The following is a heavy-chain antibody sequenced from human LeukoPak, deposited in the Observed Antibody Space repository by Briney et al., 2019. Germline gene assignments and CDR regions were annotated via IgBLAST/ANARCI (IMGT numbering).Heavy chain of an antibody. CDR2: MNPNSGNT. V-gene: IGHV1-8*01. CDR3: ARGRGYSSGWKENWFDP. D-gene: IGHD6-19*01. CDR1: GYTFTSYD. J-gene: IGHJ5*02. Sequence: GASVKVSCKASGYTFTSYDINWVRQATGQGLEWMGWMNPNSGNTGYAQKFQGRVTMTRNTSISTAYMELSSLRSEDTAVYYCARGRGYSSGWKENWFDPWGQGALVTVSS.